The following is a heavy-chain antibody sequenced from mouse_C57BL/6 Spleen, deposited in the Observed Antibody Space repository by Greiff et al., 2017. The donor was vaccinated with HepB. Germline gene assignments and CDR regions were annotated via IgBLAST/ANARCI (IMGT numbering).Heavy chain of an antibody. CDR2: IDPSDSYT. V-gene: IGHV1-50*01. Sequence: VQLQQPGAELVKPGASVKLSCKASGYTFTSYWMQWVKQRPGQGLEWIGEIDPSDSYTNYNQKFKGKATLTVDTSSSTDYMQLSSLTSEDSAVYYCARRRSLYYSSSPLDYWGQGTTLTVSS. CDR3: ARRRSLYYSSSPLDY. CDR1: GYTFTSYW. D-gene: IGHD1-1*01. J-gene: IGHJ2*01.